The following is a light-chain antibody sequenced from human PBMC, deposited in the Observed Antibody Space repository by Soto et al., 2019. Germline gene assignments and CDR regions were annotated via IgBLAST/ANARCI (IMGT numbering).Light chain of an antibody. CDR2: DAS. Sequence: DIQMTQSPSTLSASVGDRVTITCRASQSISSWLAWYQQKPGKAPKLLIYDASSLESGVPSRFSGSGSGTEITLTISSLQHDDFATYYCQQYNSYLLTFGGGTKVEIK. CDR3: QQYNSYLLT. J-gene: IGKJ4*01. V-gene: IGKV1-5*01. CDR1: QSISSW.